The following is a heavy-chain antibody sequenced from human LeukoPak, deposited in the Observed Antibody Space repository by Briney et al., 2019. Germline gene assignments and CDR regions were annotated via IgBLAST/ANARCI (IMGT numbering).Heavy chain of an antibody. CDR3: ARVSLGYDFWSGSTEGAFDI. V-gene: IGHV1-46*01. D-gene: IGHD3-3*01. CDR1: GYTFTSYY. J-gene: IGHJ3*02. Sequence: ASVKVSCKASGYTFTSYYMHWVRQAPGQGLEWMGIINPSGGSTSYAQKFQGRVTMTRDTSTSTVYMELSSLRSEDTAVYYCARVSLGYDFWSGSTEGAFDIWGQGTMVTVSS. CDR2: INPSGGST.